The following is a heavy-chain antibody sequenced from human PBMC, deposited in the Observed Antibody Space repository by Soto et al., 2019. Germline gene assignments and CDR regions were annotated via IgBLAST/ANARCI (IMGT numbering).Heavy chain of an antibody. V-gene: IGHV3-20*04. CDR1: GFTFDDYG. J-gene: IGHJ4*02. D-gene: IGHD6-19*01. Sequence: EVQLVESGGGVVRPGGSLRLSCAASGFTFDDYGMSWVRQAPGKGMEWVSGINWNGGSTGYADSVKGRFTISRDNAKNSLYLQMNSLRAEDTALYYCARVPRRYSSGWYYFDYWGQGTLVTVSS. CDR2: INWNGGST. CDR3: ARVPRRYSSGWYYFDY.